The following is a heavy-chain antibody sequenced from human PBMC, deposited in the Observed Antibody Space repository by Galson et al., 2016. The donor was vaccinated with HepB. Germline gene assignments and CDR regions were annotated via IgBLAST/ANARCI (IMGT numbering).Heavy chain of an antibody. V-gene: IGHV4-4*02. D-gene: IGHD3-10*01. CDR1: GGSVSSPTW. J-gene: IGHJ6*01. CDR2: PSHSGAT. Sequence: SETLSLTCSVSGGSVSSPTWWSWVRQSPGKGLEWIGEPSHSGATNYNTSSRRRAKRWVDKSKNHFAPRLTSMTASDTAVYFCASQKWSSKSHYSNALDVWGQGTAVTVSS. CDR3: ASQKWSSKSHYSNALDV.